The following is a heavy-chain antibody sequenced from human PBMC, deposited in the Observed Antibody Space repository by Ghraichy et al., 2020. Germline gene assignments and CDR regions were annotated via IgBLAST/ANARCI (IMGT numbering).Heavy chain of an antibody. Sequence: GGSLRLSCAASGFTFSSYSMNWVRQAPGKGLEWVSSISSSSSYIYYADSVKGRFTISRDNAKNSLYLQMNSLRAEDTAVYYCARGVAPANYYGSGSYYKGNWIDPGSQGALVTVSS. CDR1: GFTFSSYS. CDR3: ARGVAPANYYGSGSYYKGNWIDP. CDR2: ISSSSSYI. J-gene: IGHJ5*02. D-gene: IGHD3-10*01. V-gene: IGHV3-21*01.